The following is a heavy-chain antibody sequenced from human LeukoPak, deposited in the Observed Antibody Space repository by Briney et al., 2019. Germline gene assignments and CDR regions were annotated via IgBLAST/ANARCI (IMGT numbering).Heavy chain of an antibody. J-gene: IGHJ6*02. CDR2: IIPILGIA. Sequence: SVKVSCKASGGTFSSYAISWVRQAPGQGLEWMGRIIPILGIANYAQKFQGRVTITADKSTSTAYMELSSLRSEDTAVYYCARYCSSTSCYYYYYGMDVWGQGTTVTVSS. D-gene: IGHD2-2*01. V-gene: IGHV1-69*04. CDR1: GGTFSSYA. CDR3: ARYCSSTSCYYYYYGMDV.